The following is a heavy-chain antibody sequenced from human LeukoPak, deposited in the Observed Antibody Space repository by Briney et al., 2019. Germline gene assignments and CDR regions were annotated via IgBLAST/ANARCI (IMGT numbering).Heavy chain of an antibody. Sequence: GGSLRLSCAASGFTVSSNYMSWVRQAPGKGLEWVSVIYSGGSTYYADSVKGRFTISRDNSKNTLYLQMNSLRAEDTAVYYCAREEVDFYGMDVWGQGTTVTVSS. V-gene: IGHV3-66*01. CDR1: GFTVSSNY. CDR2: IYSGGST. CDR3: AREEVDFYGMDV. J-gene: IGHJ6*02. D-gene: IGHD1-26*01.